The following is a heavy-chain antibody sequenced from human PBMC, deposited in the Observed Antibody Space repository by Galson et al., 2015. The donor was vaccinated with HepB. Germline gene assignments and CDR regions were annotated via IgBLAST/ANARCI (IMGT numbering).Heavy chain of an antibody. CDR2: INSDGSST. D-gene: IGHD1-7*01. CDR3: ARELVKWNYVMYDYYGTDV. Sequence: SLRLSCAASEFTFSSYWMHWVRQAPGKGLVWVSRINSDGSSTRYADSVKGRFTISRDNAKNTLYLQMNSLRTEDTAVYYCARELVKWNYVMYDYYGTDVCGHGTTVTASS. V-gene: IGHV3-74*01. J-gene: IGHJ6*02. CDR1: EFTFSSYW.